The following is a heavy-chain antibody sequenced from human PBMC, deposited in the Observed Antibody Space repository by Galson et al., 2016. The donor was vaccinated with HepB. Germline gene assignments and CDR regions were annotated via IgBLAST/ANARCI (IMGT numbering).Heavy chain of an antibody. CDR3: ATGASADLGDFDN. CDR2: FDPEDGEI. CDR1: GYRLDELS. D-gene: IGHD6-13*01. Sequence: SVKVSCKVSGYRLDELSIHWVRQSPEKGLEWMGGFDPEDGEIIYPQKFQGRVTMTEDTSTDTAYVELSYLTSQDTAVYYCATGASADLGDFDNWGQGTLVTVTS. V-gene: IGHV1-24*01. J-gene: IGHJ4*02.